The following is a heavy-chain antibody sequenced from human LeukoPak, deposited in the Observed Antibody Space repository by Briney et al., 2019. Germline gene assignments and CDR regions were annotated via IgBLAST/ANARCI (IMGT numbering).Heavy chain of an antibody. J-gene: IGHJ4*02. Sequence: SETLSLTCTVSGGSTSSGGYYWSWIRQHPGKGLEWIGYIYYSGSTYYNPSLKSRVTISVDTSKNQFSLKLSSVTAADTAVYYCAKTNDDSSGYYYFDYWGQGTLVTVSS. V-gene: IGHV4-31*03. CDR1: GGSTSSGGYY. CDR2: IYYSGST. CDR3: AKTNDDSSGYYYFDY. D-gene: IGHD3-22*01.